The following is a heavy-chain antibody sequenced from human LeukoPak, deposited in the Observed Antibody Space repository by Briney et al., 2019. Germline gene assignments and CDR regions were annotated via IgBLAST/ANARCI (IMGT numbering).Heavy chain of an antibody. D-gene: IGHD6-13*01. J-gene: IGHJ6*03. CDR1: GGTFSSYA. CDR3: ATLLRYSSPLRGVLGRSYYMDV. V-gene: IGHV1-69*05. CDR2: IIPIFGTA. Sequence: ASVKVSCKASGGTFSSYAISWVRQAPGQGLEWMGGIIPIFGTANYAQKFQGRVTITTDESTSTAYMELSSLRSEDTAVYYCATLLRYSSPLRGVLGRSYYMDVWGKGTTVTVSS.